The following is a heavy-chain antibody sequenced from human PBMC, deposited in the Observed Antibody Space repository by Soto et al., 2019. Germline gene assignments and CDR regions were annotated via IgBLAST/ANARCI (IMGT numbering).Heavy chain of an antibody. CDR3: AREDYFDSGGFPI. CDR1: GGSISNYY. D-gene: IGHD3-22*01. V-gene: IGHV4-59*01. CDR2: ISYSGST. J-gene: IGHJ4*02. Sequence: PSETLSLTCIVSGGSISNYYWSWIRQPPGKGLEWIGYISYSGSTNYNPSLKSRVTMSLDTFNNHFYLKLSYVSAADTAMYYCAREDYFDSGGFPIWGQGTLVTVSS.